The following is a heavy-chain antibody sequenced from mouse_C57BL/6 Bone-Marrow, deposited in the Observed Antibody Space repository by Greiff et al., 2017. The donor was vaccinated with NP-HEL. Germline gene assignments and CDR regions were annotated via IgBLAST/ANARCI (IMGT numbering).Heavy chain of an antibody. V-gene: IGHV1-64*01. CDR1: GYTFTSYW. J-gene: IGHJ4*01. Sequence: VQLQQPGAELVKPGASVKLSCKASGYTFTSYWMHWVKQRPGQGLEWIGMIHPNSGSTNYNEKFKSKATLTVDKSSSTAYMQLSSLTSEDSAVYYCARGDYDENAMDYWGQGTSVTVSS. CDR3: ARGDYDENAMDY. CDR2: IHPNSGST. D-gene: IGHD2-4*01.